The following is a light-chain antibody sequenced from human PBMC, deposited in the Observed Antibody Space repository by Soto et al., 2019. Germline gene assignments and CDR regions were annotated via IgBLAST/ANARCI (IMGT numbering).Light chain of an antibody. J-gene: IGLJ2*01. CDR2: VGAGGIVG. V-gene: IGLV9-49*01. CDR1: SGYGNSK. Sequence: QAVVTQPPSASASLGASVTLTCTLSSGYGNSKVDWYQQRPGKGPRFVMRVGAGGIVGSRGDGSPDRFSVLGSGLNRYLTIKNIQEEDESDSHCGADHGSGSNFVVVFGGGTKLTVL. CDR3: GADHGSGSNFVVV.